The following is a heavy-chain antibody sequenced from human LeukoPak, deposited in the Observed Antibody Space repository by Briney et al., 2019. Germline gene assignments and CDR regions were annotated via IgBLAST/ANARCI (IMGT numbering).Heavy chain of an antibody. D-gene: IGHD3-10*01. J-gene: IGHJ5*02. Sequence: PSETLSLTCTVSGGSISSSSHYWGWIRQPPGKGLEWIGEINHSGSTNYNPSLKSRVTISVDTSKNQFSLKLSSVTAADTAVYYCARDRQVLWFGDDWFDPWGQGTLVTVSS. CDR2: INHSGST. CDR3: ARDRQVLWFGDDWFDP. V-gene: IGHV4-39*07. CDR1: GGSISSSSHY.